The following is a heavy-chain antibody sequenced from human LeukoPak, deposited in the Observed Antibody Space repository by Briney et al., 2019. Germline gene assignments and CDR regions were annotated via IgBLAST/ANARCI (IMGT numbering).Heavy chain of an antibody. CDR1: GFTFSKAW. CDR2: IKSEADGGAT. CDR3: AKGYGSGSNYTFDY. Sequence: GGSLRLSCAASGFTFSKAWMSWVRQAPGKGLEWLGRIKSEADGGATDYPALVKARFTISRDDLRNTLYLQMNSLRAEDTAVYYCAKGYGSGSNYTFDYWGQGTLVSVSS. V-gene: IGHV3-15*01. J-gene: IGHJ4*02. D-gene: IGHD3-10*01.